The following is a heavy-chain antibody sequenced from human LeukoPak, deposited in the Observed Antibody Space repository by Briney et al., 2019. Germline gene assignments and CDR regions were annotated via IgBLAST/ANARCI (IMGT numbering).Heavy chain of an antibody. CDR3: ARDLGYDSSGHYSEDY. D-gene: IGHD3-22*01. CDR2: ISAYNGNT. Sequence: ASVKVSCKASGYTFTSYGISWVRQAPGQGLEWMGWISAYNGNTNYAQKLQGRVTMTTDTSTSTAYMELRSLRSDDTAVYYCARDLGYDSSGHYSEDYWGQGTLATVSS. V-gene: IGHV1-18*01. CDR1: GYTFTSYG. J-gene: IGHJ4*02.